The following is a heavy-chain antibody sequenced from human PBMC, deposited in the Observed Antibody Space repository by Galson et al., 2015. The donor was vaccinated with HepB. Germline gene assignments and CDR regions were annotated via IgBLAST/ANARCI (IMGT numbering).Heavy chain of an antibody. V-gene: IGHV3-30*18. D-gene: IGHD3-9*01. CDR3: AKEGWYDILTGYNWDYFDY. CDR1: GFTFSSYG. J-gene: IGHJ4*02. CDR2: ISYDGSNK. Sequence: SLRLSCAASGFTFSSYGMHWVSQAPVKGLEWVAVISYDGSNKYYADSVKGRFTISRDNSKNTLYLQMNSLRAEDTAVYYCAKEGWYDILTGYNWDYFDYWGQGTLVTVSS.